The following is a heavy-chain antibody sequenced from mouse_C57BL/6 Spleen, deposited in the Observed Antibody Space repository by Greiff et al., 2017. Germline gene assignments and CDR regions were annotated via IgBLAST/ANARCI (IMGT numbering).Heavy chain of an antibody. CDR1: GYAFSSSW. Sequence: QVQLQQSGPELVKPGASVKISCKASGYAFSSSWMNWVKQRPGKGLEWIGRIYPGDGDTNYNGKFKGKATLTADKSSSTAYMQLSSLTSEDSAVYFCARDDPLYFDYWGQGTTLTVSS. CDR2: IYPGDGDT. D-gene: IGHD2-3*01. CDR3: ARDDPLYFDY. J-gene: IGHJ2*01. V-gene: IGHV1-82*01.